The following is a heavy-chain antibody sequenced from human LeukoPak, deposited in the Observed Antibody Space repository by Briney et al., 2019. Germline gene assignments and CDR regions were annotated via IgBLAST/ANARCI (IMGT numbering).Heavy chain of an antibody. D-gene: IGHD3-16*01. V-gene: IGHV3-33*01. CDR2: IWNDGSNK. Sequence: GGSLRLSCAASGFTFSTFGMHWVRQAPGKGLEWVAVIWNDGSNKYYADSVKGRFTISRDNSKNTLYLQMNSLRAEDTAVYYCAREQTFPYFDSWGQGTLVTVSS. J-gene: IGHJ4*02. CDR3: AREQTFPYFDS. CDR1: GFTFSTFG.